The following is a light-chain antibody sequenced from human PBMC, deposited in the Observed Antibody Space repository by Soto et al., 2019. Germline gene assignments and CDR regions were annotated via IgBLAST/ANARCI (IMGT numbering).Light chain of an antibody. Sequence: QSVLTQPASVSGSPGQSITISCTGSSNDVGAFNYVSWYRHSPGEAPKVLIRGVSIRPSGVSIRFSASKSANTASLTISGLQAEDEALYYCSSYTTSNTWVFGGGTKVTVL. CDR1: SNDVGAFNY. V-gene: IGLV2-14*03. J-gene: IGLJ3*02. CDR3: SSYTTSNTWV. CDR2: GVS.